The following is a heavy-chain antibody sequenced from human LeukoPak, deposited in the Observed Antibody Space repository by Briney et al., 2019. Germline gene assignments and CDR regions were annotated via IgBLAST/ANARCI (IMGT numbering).Heavy chain of an antibody. Sequence: ASVKVSCKASGYTFTGYYMHWARQAPGQGLEWMGWINPNSGGTNYAQKFQGRVTMTRDTSISTAYMELSRLRSDDTAVYYCARDVGYCSSTSCYNGLIFDYWGQGTLVTVSS. CDR3: ARDVGYCSSTSCYNGLIFDY. D-gene: IGHD2-2*02. V-gene: IGHV1-2*02. J-gene: IGHJ4*02. CDR1: GYTFTGYY. CDR2: INPNSGGT.